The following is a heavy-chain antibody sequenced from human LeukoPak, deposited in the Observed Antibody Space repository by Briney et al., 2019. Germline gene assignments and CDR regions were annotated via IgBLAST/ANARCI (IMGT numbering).Heavy chain of an antibody. D-gene: IGHD1-1*01. J-gene: IGHJ5*01. CDR3: ARQTGPSSTDWFDS. Sequence: PSETLSLTCTVSGDSISSNGYYWGWIRQPPGKGSEWIGYTHYSGTTYYNPSLKSGVTMSVDTSKNQFSLKLTSVTASDTAIYYCARQTGPSSTDWFDSWGQGTLVAVSS. CDR1: GDSISSNGYY. V-gene: IGHV4-39*01. CDR2: THYSGTT.